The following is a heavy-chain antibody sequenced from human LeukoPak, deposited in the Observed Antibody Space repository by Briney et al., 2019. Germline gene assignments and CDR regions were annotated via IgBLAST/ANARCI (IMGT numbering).Heavy chain of an antibody. Sequence: PGGSLRLSCAASGFTFSSYAMSWVRQAPGKGLEWVSAISGSGGSTYYADSVKGRFTISRDNSENTLYLQMNSLRAEDTAVYYCAKTERGGSWYYFDYWGQGTLVTVSS. CDR3: AKTERGGSWYYFDY. CDR1: GFTFSSYA. CDR2: ISGSGGST. D-gene: IGHD1-26*01. V-gene: IGHV3-23*01. J-gene: IGHJ4*02.